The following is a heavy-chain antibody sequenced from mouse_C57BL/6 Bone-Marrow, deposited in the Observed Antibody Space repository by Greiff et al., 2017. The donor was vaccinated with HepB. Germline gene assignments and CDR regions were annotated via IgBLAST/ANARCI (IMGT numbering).Heavy chain of an antibody. CDR3: ASPDSSGYGFAY. D-gene: IGHD3-2*02. V-gene: IGHV2-2*01. J-gene: IGHJ3*01. Sequence: QVQLQQSGPGLVQPSQSLSITCTVSGFSLTSHGVHWVRQSPGKGLEWLGVIWSGGSTDYNAAFISRLSISKDNSKSQVFFKMNSLQADDTAIYYCASPDSSGYGFAYWGQGTLVTVSA. CDR1: GFSLTSHG. CDR2: IWSGGST.